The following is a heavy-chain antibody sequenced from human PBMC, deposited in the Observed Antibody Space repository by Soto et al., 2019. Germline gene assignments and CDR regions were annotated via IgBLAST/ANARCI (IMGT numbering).Heavy chain of an antibody. CDR3: ARSYGGNFDY. V-gene: IGHV4-31*03. D-gene: IGHD4-17*01. CDR1: GGSISSGGYY. Sequence: KTSETLSLTCTVSGGSISSGGYYWSWIRQHPGKGLEWVAYIYYSGSTYYNPSLKSRVTISVDTSKNQFSLKLSSVTAADTAVYYCARSYGGNFDYWGQGTLVTVSS. J-gene: IGHJ4*02. CDR2: IYYSGST.